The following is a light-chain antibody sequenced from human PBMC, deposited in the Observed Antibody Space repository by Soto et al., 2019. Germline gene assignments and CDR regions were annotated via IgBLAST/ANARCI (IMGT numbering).Light chain of an antibody. CDR3: GTWDSALSVVA. CDR2: EDN. V-gene: IGLV1-51*01. J-gene: IGLJ2*01. Sequence: QSILTQPPSLSAAPGQKVTISCSGVNSNIGSNYVSWYQQFPGAAPKLLMYEDNRRPSEIPDRFSGSKSGTSATLGITGLQIGDEADYFCGTWDSALSVVAFGGGTQLTVL. CDR1: NSNIGSNY.